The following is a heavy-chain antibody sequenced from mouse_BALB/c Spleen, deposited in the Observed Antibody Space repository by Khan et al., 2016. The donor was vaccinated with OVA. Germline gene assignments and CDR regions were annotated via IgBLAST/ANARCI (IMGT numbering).Heavy chain of an antibody. CDR1: GYTFTSYY. D-gene: IGHD1-1*01. Sequence: QVQLKQSGAELARPGASVKLSCKASGYTFTSYYMYWVKQRPGQGLEWIGEINPSNGGTNVNEKFKNKATLTVDKSSSTAYMELSSLTSEDSAVYYCTRGGYGSPFAYWGQGTLVTVSA. V-gene: IGHV1S81*02. CDR2: INPSNGGT. J-gene: IGHJ3*01. CDR3: TRGGYGSPFAY.